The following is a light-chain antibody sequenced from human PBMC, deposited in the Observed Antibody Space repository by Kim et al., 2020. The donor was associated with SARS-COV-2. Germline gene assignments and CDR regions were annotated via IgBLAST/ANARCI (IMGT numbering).Light chain of an antibody. V-gene: IGLV1-47*01. CDR2: GNN. CDR1: SSKLEKNY. Sequence: GQMVMITCSESSSKLEKNYVGWYKQVPGTAPKFLIYGNNQRPSGVPDRFCGSKSGMSASLAISGLRSEDEADYYCAAWDDRLIGRVFGGGTQLTVL. J-gene: IGLJ3*02. CDR3: AAWDDRLIGRV.